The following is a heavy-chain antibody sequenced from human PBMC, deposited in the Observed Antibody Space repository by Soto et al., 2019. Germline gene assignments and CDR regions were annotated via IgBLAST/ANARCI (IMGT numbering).Heavy chain of an antibody. CDR3: ARGSSFIGLDY. CDR1: GFIFSRYS. Sequence: SGGSLRLSCAVSGFIFSRYSMNWVSQAPGKGLEWVSSIGTSGSYIYDTDSVKGRFTISRDNTKDSLYLQMNSLRAEDTAIYYCARGSSFIGLDYWGQGTPVTVS. D-gene: IGHD1-26*01. CDR2: IGTSGSYI. V-gene: IGHV3-21*01. J-gene: IGHJ4*02.